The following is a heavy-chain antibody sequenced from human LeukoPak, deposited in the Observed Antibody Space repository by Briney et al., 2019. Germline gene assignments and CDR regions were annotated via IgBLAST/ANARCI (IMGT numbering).Heavy chain of an antibody. CDR1: GGSIFSYY. Sequence: SETLSLTCSVPGGSIFSYYWSWFRQPPGKGLEWIGYIYTSGSTNYDPSLKSRVTISIDTSMNQFSLKLSSVTAADTAVYYCARHGYYYYMDVWGKGTTVTVSS. J-gene: IGHJ6*03. CDR3: ARHGYYYYMDV. CDR2: IYTSGST. V-gene: IGHV4-4*09.